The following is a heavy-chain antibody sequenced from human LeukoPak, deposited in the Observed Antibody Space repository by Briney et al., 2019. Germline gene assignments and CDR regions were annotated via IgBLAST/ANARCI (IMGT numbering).Heavy chain of an antibody. V-gene: IGHV4-59*01. CDR1: GGSISGYY. Sequence: SETLSLTCTVSGGSISGYYWSWVRQPPGKGLEWIGYTYYSGSTNYNPSLKSRVTISVDTSKNQFSLKLSSVTAAGTAVYYCARSSSWDPSSLDYWGQGTLVTVSS. D-gene: IGHD6-13*01. CDR2: TYYSGST. CDR3: ARSSSWDPSSLDY. J-gene: IGHJ4*02.